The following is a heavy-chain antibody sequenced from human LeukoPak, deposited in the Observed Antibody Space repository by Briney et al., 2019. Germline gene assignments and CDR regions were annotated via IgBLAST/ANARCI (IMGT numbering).Heavy chain of an antibody. D-gene: IGHD6-19*01. J-gene: IGHJ4*02. CDR1: GGSIYSHY. CDR2: IYYKGNT. Sequence: SEPLSLTCGVSGGSIYSHYWGWIRQPPGKGLEWIGDIYYKGNTNYNPFLKSRVTISLDTSKNHLSLTLTSVVAADTAIYYCMRRDTGWNYSHYWGQGILVTVSS. V-gene: IGHV4-59*08. CDR3: MRRDTGWNYSHY.